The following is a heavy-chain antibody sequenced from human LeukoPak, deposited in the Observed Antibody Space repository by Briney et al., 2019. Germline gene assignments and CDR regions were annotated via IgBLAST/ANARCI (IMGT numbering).Heavy chain of an antibody. Sequence: TGGSLRLSCGASGFYFSSYSMNWVRQAPGKGLEWVSSINSGSTYMYYADSVKGRFTISRDNAKNSLHLQMYSLRAEGTAVYFCARVEATTGRNYHYYYMDVWGKGTTVTVSS. CDR1: GFYFSSYS. D-gene: IGHD1-1*01. CDR2: INSGSTYM. CDR3: ARVEATTGRNYHYYYMDV. V-gene: IGHV3-21*01. J-gene: IGHJ6*03.